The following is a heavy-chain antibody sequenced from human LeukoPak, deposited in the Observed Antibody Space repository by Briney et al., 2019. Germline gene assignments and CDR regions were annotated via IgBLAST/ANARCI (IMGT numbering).Heavy chain of an antibody. Sequence: SETLSLTCAVYGGSFSGYYWSWIRQPPGKGLEWIGEINHSGSTNYNPSLKSRVTISVDTSKNQFSLKLSSVTAADTAVYYCARGNPYYYDSSGYYRFDYWGQGTLVTVSP. CDR1: GGSFSGYY. CDR3: ARGNPYYYDSSGYYRFDY. CDR2: INHSGST. D-gene: IGHD3-22*01. J-gene: IGHJ4*02. V-gene: IGHV4-34*01.